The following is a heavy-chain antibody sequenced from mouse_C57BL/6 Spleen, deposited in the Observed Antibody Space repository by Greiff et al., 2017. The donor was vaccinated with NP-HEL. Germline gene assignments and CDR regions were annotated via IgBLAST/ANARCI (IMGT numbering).Heavy chain of an antibody. J-gene: IGHJ3*01. CDR1: GYAFSTYW. CDR3: ARSDYSNYGGFAY. V-gene: IGHV1-80*01. CDR2: IYPGDGDT. Sequence: VQLQQSGAELVKPGASVKISCKASGYAFSTYWMNWVKQRPGKGLEWIGQIYPGDGDTNYNGKFKGKATLTADKSSSTAYMQLSRLTSDDSAVYFCARSDYSNYGGFAYWGQGTLVTVSA. D-gene: IGHD2-5*01.